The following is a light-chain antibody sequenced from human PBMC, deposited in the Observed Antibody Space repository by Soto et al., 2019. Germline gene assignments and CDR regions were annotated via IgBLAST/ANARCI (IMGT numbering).Light chain of an antibody. CDR3: QQYNSYWT. V-gene: IGKV1-5*03. CDR1: QSISSW. CDR2: KAS. Sequence: DIQMTQSPSNLSASVGDRVTITCRASQSISSWLAWYQQKPGKAPKLLIYKASSLESGVPSRFSGSGSGTEFTLTISSLQPDDFATYYCQQYNSYWTFGKGTKVEIK. J-gene: IGKJ1*01.